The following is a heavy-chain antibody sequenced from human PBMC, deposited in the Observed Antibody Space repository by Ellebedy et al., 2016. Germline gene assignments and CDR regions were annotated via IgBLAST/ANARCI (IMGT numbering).Heavy chain of an antibody. D-gene: IGHD2-15*01. CDR3: AKGRPRSCSGVGCLEFDY. J-gene: IGHJ4*02. V-gene: IGHV3-30*18. CDR2: VSFDGGHK. CDR1: GITFSDYD. Sequence: GESLKISXAASGITFSDYDIHWVRQAPGKGPQWVAGVSFDGGHKYYTDSVKGRFTVSRDNSKHTAHLQMNSLRAEDTAVYYCAKGRPRSCSGVGCLEFDYWGQGTLVTVSS.